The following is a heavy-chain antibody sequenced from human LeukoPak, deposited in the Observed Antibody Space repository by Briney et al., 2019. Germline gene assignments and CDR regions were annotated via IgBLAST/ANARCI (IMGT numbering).Heavy chain of an antibody. Sequence: SETLSLTCTVSDGSISGSYWNWIRQPPGKGLEWIGNIYYSGRTNYNPSLKSRVTISVDTSKNQVSLKLTSVTAADTAVYYCARHSGTYMDYRGQGTLVTVSS. CDR2: IYYSGRT. J-gene: IGHJ4*02. D-gene: IGHD1-26*01. CDR3: ARHSGTYMDY. V-gene: IGHV4-59*08. CDR1: DGSISGSY.